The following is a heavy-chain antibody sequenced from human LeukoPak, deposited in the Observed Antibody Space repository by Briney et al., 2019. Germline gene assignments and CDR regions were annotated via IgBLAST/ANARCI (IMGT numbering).Heavy chain of an antibody. V-gene: IGHV3-64D*06. CDR1: GFTFSGYA. Sequence: GGSLRVSCLDSGFTFSGYAMHWVRQAPGEGLECVSAISSNGGGTYYADSVKGRFTISRDNSKNTLHLQMSSLRAEDTAVYYCVKGGGTMVRGVIILYYWGQGALVTVCS. CDR2: ISSNGGGT. D-gene: IGHD3-10*01. J-gene: IGHJ4*02. CDR3: VKGGGTMVRGVIILYY.